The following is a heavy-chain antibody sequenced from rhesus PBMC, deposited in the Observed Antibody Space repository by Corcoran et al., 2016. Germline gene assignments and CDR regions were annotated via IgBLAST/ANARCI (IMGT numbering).Heavy chain of an antibody. J-gene: IGHJ4*01. CDR1: GGSISSGYD. V-gene: IGHV4-76*01. Sequence: QVQLQESGPGVVKPSETLSLTCAVSGGSISSGYDWSWIRQPPGKGLGWIGYIYGSSGSTNYTPSLKKRVTISKAASKNQFSLKLSSVTAADTAVYYCARDLGRIDYWGQGVLVTVSS. D-gene: IGHD3-3*01. CDR2: IYGSSGST. CDR3: ARDLGRIDY.